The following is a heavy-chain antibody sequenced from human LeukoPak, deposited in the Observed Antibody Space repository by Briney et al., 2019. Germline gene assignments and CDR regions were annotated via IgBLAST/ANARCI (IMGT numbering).Heavy chain of an antibody. CDR1: AYSFTSYW. CDR3: ARQDGDGLYFFDY. J-gene: IGHJ4*02. CDR2: IYPGDSDT. Sequence: PGESLKISCKGSAYSFTSYWIAWVRQTPGQGLEWMGIIYPGDSDTRYSPSFQGQVTISADKSISTAYLQWSSLKASDTAMYYCARQDGDGLYFFDYWGQGTLVTVSS. V-gene: IGHV5-51*01. D-gene: IGHD5-24*01.